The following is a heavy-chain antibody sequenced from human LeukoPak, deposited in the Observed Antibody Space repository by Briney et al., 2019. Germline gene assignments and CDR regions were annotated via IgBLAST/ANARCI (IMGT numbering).Heavy chain of an antibody. D-gene: IGHD3-3*01. CDR2: INPSGGST. J-gene: IGHJ5*02. Sequence: GASVKVSCKASGYTFTGYYMHWVRQAPGQGLEWMGIINPSGGSTSYAQKFQGRDTMTRDTSTSTVYMELSSLRSEDTAVYYCARDYEAADWFDPWGQGTLVTVSS. CDR1: GYTFTGYY. V-gene: IGHV1-46*03. CDR3: ARDYEAADWFDP.